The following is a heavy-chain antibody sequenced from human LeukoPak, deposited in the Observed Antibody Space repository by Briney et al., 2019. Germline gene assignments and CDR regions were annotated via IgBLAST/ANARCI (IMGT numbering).Heavy chain of an antibody. CDR2: ISYDGSSK. CDR3: ARSYDSGWYVSDH. V-gene: IGHV3-30*03. J-gene: IGHJ4*02. Sequence: SGGSLRLSCAASGFTFSSYPMHWVRQAPGKGLEWVAVISYDGSSKYYADSVKGRFTISRDNSKNTLFLQMNSLRADDTAVYYCARSYDSGWYVSDHWGQGTLVTVSS. D-gene: IGHD6-19*01. CDR1: GFTFSSYP.